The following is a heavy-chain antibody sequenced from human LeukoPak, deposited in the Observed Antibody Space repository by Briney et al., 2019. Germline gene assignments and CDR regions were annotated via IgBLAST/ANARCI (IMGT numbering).Heavy chain of an antibody. V-gene: IGHV3-30-3*01. Sequence: GRSLRLSCAASGFTFSSYAMHWVRQAPGKGLEWVAVISYDGSNKYYADSVKGRFTISRDNSKNTLYLQMNSLRAEDTAVYYCARGDYYYDSSGLGFDYWGQGTLVTASS. D-gene: IGHD3-22*01. CDR2: ISYDGSNK. J-gene: IGHJ4*02. CDR3: ARGDYYYDSSGLGFDY. CDR1: GFTFSSYA.